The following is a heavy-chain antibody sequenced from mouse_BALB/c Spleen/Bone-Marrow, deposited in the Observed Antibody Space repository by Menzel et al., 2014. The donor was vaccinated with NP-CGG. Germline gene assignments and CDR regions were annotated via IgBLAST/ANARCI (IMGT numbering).Heavy chain of an antibody. D-gene: IGHD1-2*01. V-gene: IGHV1-4*01. Sequence: VQVVESGAELARPGASVKMSCKASGYTFTSYTMHWVKQRPGQGLEWIGYINPSSGYTNYNQKFKDKATLTADKSSSTAYMQLSSLTAEDSAVYYCARFITTATEYFDYGGQGTTLTVSS. CDR3: ARFITTATEYFDY. CDR2: INPSSGYT. CDR1: GYTFTSYT. J-gene: IGHJ2*01.